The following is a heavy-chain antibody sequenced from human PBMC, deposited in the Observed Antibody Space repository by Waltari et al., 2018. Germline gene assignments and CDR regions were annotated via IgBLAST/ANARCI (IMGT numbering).Heavy chain of an antibody. V-gene: IGHV3-48*03. CDR1: GFTFSSYE. CDR3: ARDIMPYVGGLDY. D-gene: IGHD3-16*01. Sequence: EVQLVESGGGLVQPGGSLNLSCSAPGFTFSSYEMTWVRQGPGKGLEWVSYISSSGSTIYYADSVKGRFTISRDNAKNSLYLQMNSLRAEDTAVYYCARDIMPYVGGLDYWGQGTLVTVSS. CDR2: ISSSGSTI. J-gene: IGHJ4*02.